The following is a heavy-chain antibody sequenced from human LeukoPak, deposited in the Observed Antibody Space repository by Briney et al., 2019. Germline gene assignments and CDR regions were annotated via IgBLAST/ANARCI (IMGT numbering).Heavy chain of an antibody. CDR3: AREYSNPSASSRYFDY. D-gene: IGHD6-6*01. V-gene: IGHV4-4*02. CDR2: IYHSGST. Sequence: SGTLSLTCAVSGGSISSSNWWSWVRQPPGKGLEWIGEIYHSGSTNYNPSLKSRVTISVDKSKNQFSLELSSVTAADTAVYSCAREYSNPSASSRYFDYWGQGTLVTASS. J-gene: IGHJ4*02. CDR1: GGSISSSNW.